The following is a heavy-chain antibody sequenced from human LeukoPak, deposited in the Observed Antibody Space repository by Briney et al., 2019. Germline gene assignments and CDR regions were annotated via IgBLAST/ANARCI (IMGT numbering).Heavy chain of an antibody. V-gene: IGHV4-34*01. CDR3: ARGRYFDWLFLFDY. J-gene: IGHJ4*02. CDR1: GGSFRGYY. D-gene: IGHD3-9*01. CDR2: INHSGST. Sequence: SETLSLTCAVYGGSFRGYYWSWIRQPPGKGLEWIGEINHSGSTNYNPSLKSRVTISVDTSKNQFSLKLSSVTAADTAVYYCARGRYFDWLFLFDYWGQGTLVTVSS.